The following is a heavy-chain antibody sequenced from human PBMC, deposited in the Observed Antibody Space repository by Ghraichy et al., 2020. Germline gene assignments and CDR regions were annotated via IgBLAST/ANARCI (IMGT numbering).Heavy chain of an antibody. V-gene: IGHV3-48*01. CDR3: ARDQNSSGYYGESFFDY. Sequence: GGSLRLSCAASGFIFSSYSMNWVRQAPGKGLEWVSYISSSSSTIYYADSVKGRFTISRNNAKNSLYLQMNSLRAEDTAVYYCARDQNSSGYYGESFFDYWGQGTLVTVSS. D-gene: IGHD3-22*01. CDR2: ISSSSSTI. CDR1: GFIFSSYS. J-gene: IGHJ4*02.